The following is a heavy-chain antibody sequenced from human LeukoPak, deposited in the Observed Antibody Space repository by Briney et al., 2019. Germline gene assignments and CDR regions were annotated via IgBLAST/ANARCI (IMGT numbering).Heavy chain of an antibody. CDR3: ATDYSYDSSGSYYTVDY. D-gene: IGHD3-22*01. CDR2: FDPEDGET. V-gene: IGHV1-24*01. J-gene: IGHJ4*02. CDR1: GYTLTTLS. Sequence: ASVKVSYKVSGYTLTTLSIHWVRQAPGKGLEWMGGFDPEDGETFYAQKFQGRVTMTEDTSTDTAYMELSSLRSEDTAVYYCATDYSYDSSGSYYTVDYWGQGTLVTVSS.